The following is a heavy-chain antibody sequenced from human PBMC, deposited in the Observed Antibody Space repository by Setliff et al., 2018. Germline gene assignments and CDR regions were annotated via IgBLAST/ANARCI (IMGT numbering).Heavy chain of an antibody. Sequence: SVKVSCKASGGTFSSYAINWVRQAPGQGLEWMGGIIPMFGTTNYAQKFQGRVTMATDTSTTTAYMELRSLRSDDTAVYYCARAPPKIVVTVAALDYWGQGALVTVSS. CDR2: IIPMFGTT. D-gene: IGHD2-15*01. V-gene: IGHV1-69*05. CDR1: GGTFSSYA. J-gene: IGHJ4*02. CDR3: ARAPPKIVVTVAALDY.